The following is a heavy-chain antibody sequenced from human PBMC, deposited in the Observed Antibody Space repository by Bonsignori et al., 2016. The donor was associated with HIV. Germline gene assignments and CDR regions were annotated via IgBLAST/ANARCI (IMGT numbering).Heavy chain of an antibody. CDR3: ARETYDFWSGYYLSAFDI. Sequence: RQAPGKGLEWIGFVYYSGSTNYNPSLKSRVTISVDTSEKQFSLRLSSVTAADTAVYYCARETYDFWSGYYLSAFDIWGQGTMVTVSS. J-gene: IGHJ3*02. D-gene: IGHD3/OR15-3a*01. V-gene: IGHV4-59*01. CDR2: VYYSGST.